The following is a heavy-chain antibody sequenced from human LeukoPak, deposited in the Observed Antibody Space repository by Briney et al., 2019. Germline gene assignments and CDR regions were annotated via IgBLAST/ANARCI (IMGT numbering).Heavy chain of an antibody. CDR1: GFTFSDYY. Sequence: PGGSLRLSCAASGFTFSDYYMSWIRQAPGKGLEWVAVISYDGSNKYYADSVKGRFTISRDNSKNTVYLQMNSLRAEDTAVYHCAKDSDSSSWSFDYWGQGTLVTVSS. V-gene: IGHV3-30*18. CDR3: AKDSDSSSWSFDY. J-gene: IGHJ4*02. D-gene: IGHD6-13*01. CDR2: ISYDGSNK.